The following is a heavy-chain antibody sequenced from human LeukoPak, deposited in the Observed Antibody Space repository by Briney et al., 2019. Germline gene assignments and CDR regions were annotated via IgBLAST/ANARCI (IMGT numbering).Heavy chain of an antibody. CDR2: INHSGST. Sequence: SETLSLTCAVYGGSFSGYYWSWIRQPPGKGLEWIGEINHSGSTNYNPSLKSRVTISVDTSKNQFSLKLSSVTAADTAVYYCARGRYYYGSGPVPYYYYGMDVWGQGTTVTVSS. CDR3: ARGRYYYGSGPVPYYYYGMDV. CDR1: GGSFSGYY. V-gene: IGHV4-34*01. J-gene: IGHJ6*02. D-gene: IGHD3-10*01.